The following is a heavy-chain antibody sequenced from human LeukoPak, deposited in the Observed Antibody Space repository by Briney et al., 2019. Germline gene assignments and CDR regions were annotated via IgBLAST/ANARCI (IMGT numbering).Heavy chain of an antibody. CDR1: GGSISSSSYY. J-gene: IGHJ4*02. V-gene: IGHV4-61*02. CDR2: IYTSGST. Sequence: PSETLSLTCTVSGGSISSSSYYWSWIRQPAGKGLEGIVRIYTSGSTNYNPSLKSRVTISVDTSKNQFSLKLSSVTAADTAVYYCARDRTAMAREPVYFDYWGQGTLVTVSS. D-gene: IGHD5-18*01. CDR3: ARDRTAMAREPVYFDY.